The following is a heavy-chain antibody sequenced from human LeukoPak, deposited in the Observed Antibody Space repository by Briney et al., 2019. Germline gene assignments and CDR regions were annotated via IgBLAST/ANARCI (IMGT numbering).Heavy chain of an antibody. V-gene: IGHV1-69*04. J-gene: IGHJ4*02. Sequence: ASVKVSCKASGGPFTTYAITWVRQAPGQGLEWMGRIIPILGIANYAQKFQGRVTITADKSTSTAYMELSSLRSEDTAVYYCARLTWFGDDWGQGTLVTVSS. CDR2: IIPILGIA. CDR3: ARLTWFGDD. CDR1: GGPFTTYA. D-gene: IGHD3-10*01.